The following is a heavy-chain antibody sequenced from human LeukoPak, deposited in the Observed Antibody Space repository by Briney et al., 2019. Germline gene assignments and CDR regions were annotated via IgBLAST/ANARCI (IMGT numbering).Heavy chain of an antibody. CDR2: INHSGST. V-gene: IGHV4-34*01. CDR1: GGSFSGYY. D-gene: IGHD2-15*01. CDR3: ARGGRGEDIVVVVAATDFDY. J-gene: IGHJ4*02. Sequence: SETLSLTCAVYGGSFSGYYWSWIRQPPGKGLEWIGEINHSGSTNYNPSLKSRVTISVDTSKNQFSLKLSSVTDADTAVYYCARGGRGEDIVVVVAATDFDYWGQGTLVTVSS.